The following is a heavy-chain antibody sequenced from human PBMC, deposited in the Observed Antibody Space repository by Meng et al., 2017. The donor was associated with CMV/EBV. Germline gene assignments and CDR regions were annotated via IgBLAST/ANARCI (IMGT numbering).Heavy chain of an antibody. CDR2: ISWDGGSI. Sequence: ERLVKSGGPVVPPGGSLRLSCAASGFTFEYPALHWVRQAPGKGLGWVPLISWDGGSIYYADSVKGRFTISRDNSKNSLYLQMNSLRAEDTALYYCAKGGDGYNSWGQGTLVTVSS. CDR1: GFTFEYPA. J-gene: IGHJ5*02. CDR3: AKGGDGYNS. D-gene: IGHD5-24*01. V-gene: IGHV3-43D*03.